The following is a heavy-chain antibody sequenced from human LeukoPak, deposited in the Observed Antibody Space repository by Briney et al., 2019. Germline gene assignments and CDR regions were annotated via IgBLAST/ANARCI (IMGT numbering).Heavy chain of an antibody. D-gene: IGHD6-6*01. CDR2: IIPIFGTA. J-gene: IGHJ4*02. CDR1: GGTFGSYA. V-gene: IGHV1-69*13. CDR3: ASRIARSRSSSGRPFDY. Sequence: ASVKVSCKASGGTFGSYAISWVRQAPGQGLEWMGGIIPIFGTANYAQKFQGRVTITADESTSTAYMELSSLRSEDTAVYYCASRIARSRSSSGRPFDYWGQGTLVTVSS.